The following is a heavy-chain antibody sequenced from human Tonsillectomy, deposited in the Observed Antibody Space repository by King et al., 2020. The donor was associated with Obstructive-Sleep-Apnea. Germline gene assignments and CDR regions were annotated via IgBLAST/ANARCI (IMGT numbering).Heavy chain of an antibody. J-gene: IGHJ5*02. D-gene: IGHD2-15*01. CDR3: ARAEPDCSGGSCYSNWFDP. CDR2: IYYSGST. V-gene: IGHV4-39*07. Sequence: PLQESGPGLVKPSETLSLTCTVSGGSISSSSYYWGWIRQPPGQGLEWIGSIYYSGSTYYNPSLKSRVTISVDTSKNQFSLKLSSVTAADTAVYYCARAEPDCSGGSCYSNWFDPWGQGTLVTVSS. CDR1: GGSISSSSYY.